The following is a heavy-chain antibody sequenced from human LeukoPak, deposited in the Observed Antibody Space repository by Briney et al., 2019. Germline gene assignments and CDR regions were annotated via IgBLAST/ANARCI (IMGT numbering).Heavy chain of an antibody. Sequence: SETLSLNCAVSGGSISSGGYSWSWIRQPPGKGLEWIGYIYHSGSTYYNPSLKSRVTISVDRSKNQFSLKLSSMTAADTAVYYCARAEAYGGKRIDPWGQGTLVTVSS. D-gene: IGHD4-23*01. CDR3: ARAEAYGGKRIDP. V-gene: IGHV4-30-2*01. CDR2: IYHSGST. CDR1: GGSISSGGYS. J-gene: IGHJ5*02.